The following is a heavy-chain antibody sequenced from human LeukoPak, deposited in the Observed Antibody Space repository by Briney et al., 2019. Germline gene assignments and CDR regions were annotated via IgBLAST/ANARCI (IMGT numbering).Heavy chain of an antibody. CDR3: ARDLNWFDP. CDR1: GFTFSSYG. Sequence: PTGGSLRLSCAASGFTFSSYGMHWVRQAPGKGLEWVAVIWYDGSNKYYADSVKGRFTVSRDNSKNTLYLQMNSLRAEDTAVYYCARDLNWFDPWGQGILVTVSS. J-gene: IGHJ5*02. V-gene: IGHV3-33*01. CDR2: IWYDGSNK.